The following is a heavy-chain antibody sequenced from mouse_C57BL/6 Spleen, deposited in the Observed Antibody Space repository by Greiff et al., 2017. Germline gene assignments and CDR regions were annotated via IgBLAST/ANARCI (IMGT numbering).Heavy chain of an antibody. CDR3: AREGVRGFAY. CDR1: GYSITSGYY. Sequence: EVKLEESGPGLVKPSQSLSLTCSVTGYSITSGYYWNWIRQFPGNKLEWMGYISYDGSNNYNPSLKNRISITRDTSKNQFFLKLNSVTTEDTATYYCAREGVRGFAYWGQGTLVTVSA. D-gene: IGHD5-1*01. V-gene: IGHV3-6*01. J-gene: IGHJ3*01. CDR2: ISYDGSN.